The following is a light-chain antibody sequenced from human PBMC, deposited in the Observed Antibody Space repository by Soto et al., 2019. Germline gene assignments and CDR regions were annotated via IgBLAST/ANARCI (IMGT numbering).Light chain of an antibody. CDR3: QQYYTYPWT. CDR2: KAP. V-gene: IGKV1-5*03. CDR1: QSISSW. Sequence: DIQMTQSPSTLSASVGDRVTITCRASQSISSWLAWYQQRPGKAPKLLIYKAPNLESGVPSRFSGSGSGTELTLTISSLHPDYFATYYCQQYYTYPWTFGRGTKVEIK. J-gene: IGKJ1*01.